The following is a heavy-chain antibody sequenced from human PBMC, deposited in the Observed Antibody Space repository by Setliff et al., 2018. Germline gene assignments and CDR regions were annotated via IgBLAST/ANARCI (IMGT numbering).Heavy chain of an antibody. CDR1: GGSISNYY. V-gene: IGHV4-4*07. CDR2: IYTSGST. CDR3: ARRGISALSGAFDM. J-gene: IGHJ3*02. Sequence: SETLSLTCTVSGGSISNYYWSWIRQPAGNGLEWIGRIYTSGSTNYNPSLKSRVTMSVDTSKNQFSLKLSSVTAADTAVYYCARRGISALSGAFDMWGQGTMVTV. D-gene: IGHD1-26*01.